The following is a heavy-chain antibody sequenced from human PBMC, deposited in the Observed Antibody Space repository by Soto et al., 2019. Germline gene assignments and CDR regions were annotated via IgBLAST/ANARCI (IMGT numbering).Heavy chain of an antibody. V-gene: IGHV3-23*01. CDR1: GFTFSSYA. CDR2: ISGSGGST. J-gene: IGHJ6*02. D-gene: IGHD5-12*01. CDR3: AKGQRGGYNIYYYYYGMDV. Sequence: GGSLRLSCAASGFTFSSYAMSWVRQAPGKGLEWVSAISGSGGSTYYADSVKGRFTISRDNSKNTLYLQMNSLRAEDTAVYYCAKGQRGGYNIYYYYYGMDVWGQGTTVTVSS.